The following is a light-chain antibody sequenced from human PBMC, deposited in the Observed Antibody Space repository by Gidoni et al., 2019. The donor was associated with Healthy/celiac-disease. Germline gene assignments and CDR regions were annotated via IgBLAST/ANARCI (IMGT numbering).Light chain of an antibody. Sequence: ETVWTHSPGTLSLSPGERATLSCRASQSVSSSYLACYQQKPGQAPRLLIDGASSTATSIPSWFSGSGSRADFPLTSSRLAHEDFAVYYCQQYGSSPWTFGQGTKVEIK. CDR1: QSVSSSY. V-gene: IGKV3-20*01. CDR2: GAS. CDR3: QQYGSSPWT. J-gene: IGKJ1*01.